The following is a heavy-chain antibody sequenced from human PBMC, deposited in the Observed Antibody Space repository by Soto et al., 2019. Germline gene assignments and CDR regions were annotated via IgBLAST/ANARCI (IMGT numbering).Heavy chain of an antibody. V-gene: IGHV4-4*07. J-gene: IGHJ5*02. CDR1: GGSISSYY. CDR3: ARDGGGYCSSTSCYKRNNWFDP. CDR2: IYTSGST. D-gene: IGHD2-2*01. Sequence: TLSLTCTVSGGSISSYYWSWIRQPAGKGLEWIGRIYTSGSTNYNPSLKSRVTMSVDTSKNQFSLKLSSVTAADTAVYYCARDGGGYCSSTSCYKRNNWFDPWGQGTLVTVSS.